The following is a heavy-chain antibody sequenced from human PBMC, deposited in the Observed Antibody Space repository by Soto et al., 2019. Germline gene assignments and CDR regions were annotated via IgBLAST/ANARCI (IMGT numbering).Heavy chain of an antibody. J-gene: IGHJ6*02. D-gene: IGHD5-12*01. Sequence: ASVKVSCKASRYTFISYDINWVRQATGQGLEWMGWMNPKSANTGYAQNFQGRVTMTRNTSISTAYMEQSSLRSEDTAVYYCAREGVAPYYYYGMDVWGQGTPVTVSS. V-gene: IGHV1-8*01. CDR3: AREGVAPYYYYGMDV. CDR2: MNPKSANT. CDR1: RYTFISYD.